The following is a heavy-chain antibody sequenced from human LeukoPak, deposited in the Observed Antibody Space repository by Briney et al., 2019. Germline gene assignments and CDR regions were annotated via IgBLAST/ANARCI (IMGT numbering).Heavy chain of an antibody. CDR1: GGSFSGYY. J-gene: IGHJ4*02. D-gene: IGHD4-17*01. Sequence: SETLSLTCALYGGSFSGYYWSWIRQPPGKGLEWMGEINHSGSNNHNPSLKSRVTISVDTSKNQSALKLSSVTAPDTGVYYCARFTTVTDYWGQGTLVTVSS. V-gene: IGHV4-34*01. CDR2: INHSGSN. CDR3: ARFTTVTDY.